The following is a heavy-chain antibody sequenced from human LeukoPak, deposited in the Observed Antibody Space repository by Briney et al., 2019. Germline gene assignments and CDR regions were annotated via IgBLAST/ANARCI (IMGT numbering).Heavy chain of an antibody. V-gene: IGHV4-59*01. J-gene: IGHJ4*02. CDR1: GGSFSSDY. D-gene: IGHD1-26*01. CDR3: ARGDPVGLFDD. CDR2: IFHSGTT. Sequence: PSETLSLTCTMSGGSFSSDYWNWIRQPPGKGLEWIGYIFHSGTTNYNPSLKSRVTISVDTSKNHCSLRLSSVTAADTAVYYCARGDPVGLFDDWGQGILVTVPS.